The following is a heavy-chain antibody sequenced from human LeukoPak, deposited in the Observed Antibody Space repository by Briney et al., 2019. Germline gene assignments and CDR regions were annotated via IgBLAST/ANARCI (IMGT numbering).Heavy chain of an antibody. CDR3: ARISGATLFGY. CDR2: ITKNSDST. CDR1: RFSFSNYA. D-gene: IGHD3-10*02. J-gene: IGHJ4*02. Sequence: GGSLRLSCAASRFSFSNYAMNWVRQAPGKGLEWVSSITKNSDSTYYADSVRGRFSISRDNSKNTLYLQMNSLRADDTAIYYCARISGATLFGYWGQGTLVTVSS. V-gene: IGHV3-23*01.